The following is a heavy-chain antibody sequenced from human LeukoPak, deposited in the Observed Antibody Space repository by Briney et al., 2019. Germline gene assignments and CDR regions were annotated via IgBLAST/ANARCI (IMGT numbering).Heavy chain of an antibody. CDR1: GGSISSYY. J-gene: IGHJ4*02. D-gene: IGHD3-22*01. CDR3: ARGQYYYDSSGTNLFDY. CDR2: IYTSGST. V-gene: IGHV4-4*07. Sequence: SETLSLTCPVAGGSISSYYWSWIRQPAGKGLEWIGRIYTSGSTNYNPSLKSRVTMSVDTSKNQFSLKLSSVTAADTAVYYCARGQYYYDSSGTNLFDYWGQGTLVTVSS.